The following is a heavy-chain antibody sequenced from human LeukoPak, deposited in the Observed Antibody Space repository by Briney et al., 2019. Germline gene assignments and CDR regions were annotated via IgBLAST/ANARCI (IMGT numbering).Heavy chain of an antibody. Sequence: GGSLRLSCAASGFTFSSYSMNWVRQAPGKGLEWVSSISSSSSYIYYADSVKGRFTISRDNAKNSLYLQMTSLRAEDTAVYYCARDALGGGYYDILTGYYSGAYFDYWGQGTLVTVSS. D-gene: IGHD3-9*01. V-gene: IGHV3-21*01. CDR3: ARDALGGGYYDILTGYYSGAYFDY. CDR2: ISSSSSYI. CDR1: GFTFSSYS. J-gene: IGHJ4*02.